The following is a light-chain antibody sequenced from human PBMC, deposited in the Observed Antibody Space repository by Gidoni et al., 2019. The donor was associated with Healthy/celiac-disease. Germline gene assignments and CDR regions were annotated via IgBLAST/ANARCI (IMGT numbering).Light chain of an antibody. CDR3: QQYDHLPLT. J-gene: IGKJ4*01. CDR2: GAS. Sequence: EIVMTQSPATLSVSPGERATLSCRASQGVSSNLAWYQQKPGQAPRLLIYGASTWATGIPSRFSCSGSGTDFTLTISSLQSEYFAVYYCQQYDHLPLTFGGGTQVEIK. V-gene: IGKV3-15*01. CDR1: QGVSSN.